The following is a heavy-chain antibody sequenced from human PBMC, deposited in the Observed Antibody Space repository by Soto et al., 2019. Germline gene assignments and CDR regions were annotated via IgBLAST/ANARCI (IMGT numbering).Heavy chain of an antibody. CDR2: IYTSGST. CDR1: GGSISSYY. Sequence: TLSLTCTVSGGSISSYYWSWIRQPAGKGLEWIGRIYTSGSTNYNPSLKSRVTMSVDTSKNQFSLKLSSVTAADTAVYYCARTGHYYDSSGYSLMDVWGQGTTVTVSS. V-gene: IGHV4-4*07. D-gene: IGHD3-22*01. J-gene: IGHJ6*02. CDR3: ARTGHYYDSSGYSLMDV.